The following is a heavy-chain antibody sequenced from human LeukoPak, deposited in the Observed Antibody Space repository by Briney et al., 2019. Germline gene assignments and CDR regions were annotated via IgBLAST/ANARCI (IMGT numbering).Heavy chain of an antibody. V-gene: IGHV3-23*01. D-gene: IGHD3-22*01. CDR2: ISGSGGST. Sequence: GGSLRLSCAASGFTFSSYAMSWVRQAPGKGLEWVSAISGSGGSTYYADSVKGRFTISRDNSKNTLYLQMNSLRAEDTAVYYCAKVGYYYDSSGTNTDYWGQGTLVTVSS. CDR3: AKVGYYYDSSGTNTDY. J-gene: IGHJ4*02. CDR1: GFTFSSYA.